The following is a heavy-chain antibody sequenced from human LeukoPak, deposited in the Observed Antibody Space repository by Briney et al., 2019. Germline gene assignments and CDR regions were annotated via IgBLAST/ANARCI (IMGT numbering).Heavy chain of an antibody. CDR1: GFTFGSYW. J-gene: IGHJ5*02. D-gene: IGHD4/OR15-4a*01. V-gene: IGHV3-7*01. CDR2: IKQDESEK. Sequence: PGGSLRLSCATSGFTFGSYWMSWVRQAPGKGREWVANIKQDESEKYYVDSMKGRFTISRDNAKSSLYLQMNSLRAEDTAVYYCARDDRPSANSRDWLNPWGQGTLVTVSS. CDR3: ARDDRPSANSRDWLNP.